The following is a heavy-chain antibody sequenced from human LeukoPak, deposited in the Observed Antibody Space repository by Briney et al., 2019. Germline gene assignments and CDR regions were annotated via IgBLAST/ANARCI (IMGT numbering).Heavy chain of an antibody. J-gene: IGHJ4*02. CDR3: ARENPGGYYHRPNDH. V-gene: IGHV4-59*01. Sequence: SETLSLTCTVSGASISSYYWSWIRQPPGKGLEWIGDIYYSGSIKYNPSLTSRVTMSVDTSKNQFSLKLSSVTAADTAIYYCARENPGGYYHRPNDHRGQGTLVTVSS. CDR1: GASISSYY. CDR2: IYYSGSI. D-gene: IGHD3-22*01.